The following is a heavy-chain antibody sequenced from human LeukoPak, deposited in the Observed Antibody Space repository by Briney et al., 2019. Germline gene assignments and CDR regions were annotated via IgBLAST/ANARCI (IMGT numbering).Heavy chain of an antibody. D-gene: IGHD5-18*01. CDR2: IIPIFGTA. CDR1: GGTFSSYA. CDR3: ARGGGYSYGYFDY. Sequence: SETVSCKASGGTFSSYAISWVRQAPGQGLEWMGGIIPIFGTANYAQKFQGRVTITADESTSTALMELSSLRSEDTAVYYCARGGGYSYGYFDYWGQGTLVTVSS. V-gene: IGHV1-69*13. J-gene: IGHJ4*02.